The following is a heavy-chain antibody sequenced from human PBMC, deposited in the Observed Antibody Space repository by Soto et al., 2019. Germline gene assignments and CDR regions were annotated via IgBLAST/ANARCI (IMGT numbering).Heavy chain of an antibody. V-gene: IGHV4-59*08. CDR1: GGSISNFC. CDR3: ARTVLGPDLLADSFVDYYYYMDV. Sequence: PSETLSLTCTVSGGSISNFCWRWIRQPPGKGLEWIGYVYYTGSTSYNPSLKRRVTFSADSSRGQFSLRLNSVTAADTAVYYCARTVLGPDLLADSFVDYYYYMDVWGRGTTVTVSS. D-gene: IGHD3-9*01. CDR2: VYYTGST. J-gene: IGHJ6*03.